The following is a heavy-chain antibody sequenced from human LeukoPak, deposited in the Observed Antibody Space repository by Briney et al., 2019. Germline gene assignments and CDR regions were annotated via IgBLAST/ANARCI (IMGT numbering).Heavy chain of an antibody. CDR2: VSSTSINI. J-gene: IGHJ4*02. D-gene: IGHD4-17*01. V-gene: IGHV3-21*06. CDR1: GFTFSSYG. Sequence: PGGSLRLSCAASGFTFSSYGMNWVRQAPGKGLEWVSSVSSTSINIDYADSVKGRFTISRDNTKNSVSLQMNSLTVEDTAVYYCVRSGLRPLDSWGQGTLVAVSS. CDR3: VRSGLRPLDS.